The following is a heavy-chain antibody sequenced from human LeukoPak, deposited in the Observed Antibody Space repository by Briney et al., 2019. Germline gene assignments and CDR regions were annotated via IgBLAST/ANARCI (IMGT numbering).Heavy chain of an antibody. V-gene: IGHV3-23*01. CDR2: ISGSGGGP. D-gene: IGHD2-2*01. CDR1: GFTFSSNG. J-gene: IGHJ4*02. CDR3: AKGGKTIMCPTSCYDY. Sequence: GGSLRLSCAASGFTFSSNGMSWVRQAPGRGLKWVSVISGSGGGPDYTDSVKGRFTISRDNSKNTLYLQMNSLRAEDTAVYYCAKGGKTIMCPTSCYDYWGQGTLVTVSS.